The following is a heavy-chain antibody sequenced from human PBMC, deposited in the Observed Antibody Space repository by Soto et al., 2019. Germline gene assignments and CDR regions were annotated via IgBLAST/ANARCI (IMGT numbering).Heavy chain of an antibody. CDR1: GFTFSSYS. CDR3: PRGDYYDTSGPFSDAFDI. J-gene: IGHJ3*02. CDR2: IRSSSSTI. Sequence: GGSLRLSCAASGFTFSSYSMNWVRQAPGKGMEWVSYIRSSSSTIYYADSVKGRFTISRDNAKNSLYLQMNSLRADDTAVYYWPRGDYYDTSGPFSDAFDIWGQGTMVTVSS. V-gene: IGHV3-48*01. D-gene: IGHD3-22*01.